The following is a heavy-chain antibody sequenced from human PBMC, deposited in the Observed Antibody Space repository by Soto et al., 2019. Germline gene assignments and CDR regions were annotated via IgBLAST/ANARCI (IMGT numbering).Heavy chain of an antibody. V-gene: IGHV4-59*08. J-gene: IGHJ3*02. CDR1: GGSIMSYD. CDR3: GSHGGIAVGRRVMADIEI. D-gene: IGHD6-13*01. Sequence: PSETLSLTCTVSGGSIMSYDWSWMRQLPGKGLEWIGSMYHSGSTNYNPSLKSRVATSVDTSKNQFSLKLSSVTAADTAGYYCGSHGGIAVGRRVMADIEIWGPGTVVTVPS. CDR2: MYHSGST.